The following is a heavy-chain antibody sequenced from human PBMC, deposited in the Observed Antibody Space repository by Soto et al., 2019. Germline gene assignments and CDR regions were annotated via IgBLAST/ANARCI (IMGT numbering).Heavy chain of an antibody. CDR3: GKVGKMGVEGCDF. CDR2: IRGDLVTT. Sequence: GESLKISCAPSGFTFSDHAMHWVRQAPGEGLEWVSGIRGDLVTTPYADSVKGRFTISRDNSKNTLYLQMTSLRAEDTAIYYCGKVGKMGVEGCDFWCQGTRVTVS. J-gene: IGHJ4*02. CDR1: GFTFSDHA. D-gene: IGHD1-26*01. V-gene: IGHV3-23*01.